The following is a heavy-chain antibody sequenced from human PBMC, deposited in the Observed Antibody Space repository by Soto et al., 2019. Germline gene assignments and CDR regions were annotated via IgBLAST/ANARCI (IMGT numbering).Heavy chain of an antibody. Sequence: GASVKVSCKASGGASSSYSISWVRQAPGQRLEWMGGIIPIFGTANYAQKFQGRVTITADKSTSTAYMELSSLRSEDTAVYYCARFTVTYLYDMAVWGQGTTVPVS. CDR1: GGASSSYS. CDR3: ARFTVTYLYDMAV. D-gene: IGHD3-16*02. V-gene: IGHV1-69*06. J-gene: IGHJ6*02. CDR2: IIPIFGTA.